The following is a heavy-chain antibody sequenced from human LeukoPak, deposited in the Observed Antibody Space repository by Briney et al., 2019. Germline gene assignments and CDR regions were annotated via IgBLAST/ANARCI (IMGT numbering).Heavy chain of an antibody. V-gene: IGHV4-30-4*01. J-gene: IGHJ4*02. CDR2: IYYSGST. D-gene: IGHD4-11*01. CDR1: GGSISSGDYY. CDR3: ARSATVTTNYFDY. Sequence: SETLSLTCTVSGGSISSGDYYWSWIRQPPGKGLEWIGYIYYSGSTYYNPSLKSRVTVSVDTSKNLFSLKLSSVTAADTAVYYCARSATVTTNYFDYWGQGTLVTASS.